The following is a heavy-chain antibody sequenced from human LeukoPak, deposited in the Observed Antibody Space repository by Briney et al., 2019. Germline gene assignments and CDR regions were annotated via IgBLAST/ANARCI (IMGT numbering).Heavy chain of an antibody. CDR3: ARGRGISWFGELFAGYFDY. J-gene: IGHJ4*02. V-gene: IGHV1-18*01. CDR2: MSAYNGNT. Sequence: ASVKVSCKASGYTFTSYGISWVRQATGQGLEWMGWMSAYNGNTNYAQKLQGRVTMTTDTSTSTAYMELRSLRSDDTAVYYCARGRGISWFGELFAGYFDYWGQGTLVTVSS. CDR1: GYTFTSYG. D-gene: IGHD3-10*01.